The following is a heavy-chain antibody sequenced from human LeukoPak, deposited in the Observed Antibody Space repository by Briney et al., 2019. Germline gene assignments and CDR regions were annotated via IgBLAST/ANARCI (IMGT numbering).Heavy chain of an antibody. Sequence: GGSLRVSCAASGFSVSSNFMSWVGQAPGMGLDWVSVIYSGGTTYYADSVKGRFTISRDNSKNTLSLQMNSLRAEDTAVYYCARDGYGNNYMDVWGKGTTVTVSS. CDR2: IYSGGTT. V-gene: IGHV3-53*01. CDR3: ARDGYGNNYMDV. J-gene: IGHJ6*03. D-gene: IGHD1/OR15-1a*01. CDR1: GFSVSSNF.